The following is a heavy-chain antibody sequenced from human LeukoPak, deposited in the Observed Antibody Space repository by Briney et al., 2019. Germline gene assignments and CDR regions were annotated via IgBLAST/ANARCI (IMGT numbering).Heavy chain of an antibody. CDR2: INPNSGGT. D-gene: IGHD3-22*01. V-gene: IGHV1-2*02. CDR3: APGDSSSPSYYGMDV. Sequence: ASVKVSCKASGYTFTGYYMHWVRQAPGQGLEWMGWINPNSGGTNYAQKFRGRVTITADKSTSTAYMELSSLRSEDTAVYYCAPGDSSSPSYYGMDVWGQGTTVTVSS. J-gene: IGHJ6*02. CDR1: GYTFTGYY.